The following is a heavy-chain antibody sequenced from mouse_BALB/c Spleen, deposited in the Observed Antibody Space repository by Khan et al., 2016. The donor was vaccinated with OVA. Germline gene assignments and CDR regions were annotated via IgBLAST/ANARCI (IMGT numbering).Heavy chain of an antibody. J-gene: IGHJ2*01. Sequence: QVQLKESGPGLVAPSQSLSITCTVSGFSLTSYGVHWVRQPPGKGLEWLGVLWAGGSTTYNSALMSRLSISKDNSKSQVFLKMNSLQTDDTARYFCARNREPDYFDYGGQGTTLTVSS. CDR2: LWAGGST. CDR3: ARNREPDYFDY. CDR1: GFSLTSYG. V-gene: IGHV2-9*02.